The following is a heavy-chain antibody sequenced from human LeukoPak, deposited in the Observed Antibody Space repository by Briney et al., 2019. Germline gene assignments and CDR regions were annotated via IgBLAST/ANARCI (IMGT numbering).Heavy chain of an antibody. CDR1: VGSINSGNW. CDR3: ARRRGIAVAGPFDY. Sequence: SETLSLTCAVSVGSINSGNWWSWVRQPPGKGLEWIGEIYHSGSTNYNPSLKSRVTISVDKSKNQFSLKLSSVTAADTAVYYCARRRGIAVAGPFDYWGQGTLVTVSS. D-gene: IGHD6-19*01. J-gene: IGHJ4*02. V-gene: IGHV4-4*02. CDR2: IYHSGST.